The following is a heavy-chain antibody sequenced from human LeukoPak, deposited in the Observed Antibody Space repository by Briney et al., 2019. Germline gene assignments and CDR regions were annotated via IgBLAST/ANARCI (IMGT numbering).Heavy chain of an antibody. V-gene: IGHV4-4*07. CDR1: GGSISSYY. CDR2: IYTSGST. CDR3: ARDRGTIFGVVIRDWFDP. D-gene: IGHD3-3*01. J-gene: IGHJ5*02. Sequence: SSETLSLTCTASGGSISSYYWSWIRQPAGKGLEWIGRIYTSGSTNYNPSLKSRVTMSVDTSKNQFSLKLSSVTAADTAVYYCARDRGTIFGVVIRDWFDPWGQGTLVTVSS.